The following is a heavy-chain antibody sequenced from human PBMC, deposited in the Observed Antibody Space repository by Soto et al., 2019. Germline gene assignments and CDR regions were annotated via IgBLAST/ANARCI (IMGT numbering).Heavy chain of an antibody. J-gene: IGHJ3*02. CDR2: ISSSSSTT. V-gene: IGHV3-48*02. CDR1: GFTFSSYS. Sequence: GGSLRLSCAASGFTFSSYSMNWVRQAPGKGLEWVSYISSSSSTTYYADSVKGRFTITRDNAKNSLYLQMNSLRDEDTAGYYCARDREPTDYDFWSGYLDAFDIWGQGTMVTVSS. D-gene: IGHD3-3*01. CDR3: ARDREPTDYDFWSGYLDAFDI.